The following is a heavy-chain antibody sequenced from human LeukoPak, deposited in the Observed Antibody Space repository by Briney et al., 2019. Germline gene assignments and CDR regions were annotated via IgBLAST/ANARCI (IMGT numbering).Heavy chain of an antibody. V-gene: IGHV4-34*01. Sequence: PSETLSLTCAVYGGSFSGYYWSWIRQPPGKGLEWIGEINHSGSTNYNPSLKSRVTISVDTSKNQFSLKLSSVTAADTAVYYCARQREGSGWHYFDYWGQGTLVTVSS. D-gene: IGHD6-19*01. J-gene: IGHJ4*02. CDR2: INHSGST. CDR3: ARQREGSGWHYFDY. CDR1: GGSFSGYY.